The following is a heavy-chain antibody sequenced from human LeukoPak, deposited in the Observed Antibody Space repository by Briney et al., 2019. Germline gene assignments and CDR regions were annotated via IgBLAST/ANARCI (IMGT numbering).Heavy chain of an antibody. CDR2: INPNSGGT. CDR3: ARVDSSGYPYYFDY. D-gene: IGHD3-22*01. V-gene: IGHV1-2*02. CDR1: GYTFTGYY. J-gene: IGHJ4*02. Sequence: ASVKVSCKASGYTFTGYYMHWVRQAPGQGLEWMGWINPNSGGTNYAQKFQGRVTMTRDTSISTAYMELSSLRSEDTAVYYCARVDSSGYPYYFDYWGQGTLVTVSS.